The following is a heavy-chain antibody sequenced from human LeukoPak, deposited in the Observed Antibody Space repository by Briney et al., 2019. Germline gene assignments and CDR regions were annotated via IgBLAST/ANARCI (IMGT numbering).Heavy chain of an antibody. CDR3: ARGGGAVSGYWYFDL. J-gene: IGHJ2*01. V-gene: IGHV3-30-3*01. Sequence: PGRSLSLSCAASGFTFSTYALHWVRQAPGKGLDWVAVISYDGSNKYYADSVKGRFTISRDNSENTVFLQMNSLRPDDTAVYYCARGGGAVSGYWYFDLWGRGTLVTVSS. D-gene: IGHD6-19*01. CDR2: ISYDGSNK. CDR1: GFTFSTYA.